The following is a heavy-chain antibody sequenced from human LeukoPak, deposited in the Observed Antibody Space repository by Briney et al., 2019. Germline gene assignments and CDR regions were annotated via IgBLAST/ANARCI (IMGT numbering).Heavy chain of an antibody. Sequence: SETLSLTRTVSGGSISSYYWNWIRQPPGKGLEWIGYIYYSGSPDYNPSLKSRVTISIDTSKNQFSLKLSSVTAADTAVYYCARTTEGGYTYDYFYYYYMDVWGKGTTVTISS. CDR2: IYYSGSP. D-gene: IGHD5-18*01. CDR3: ARTTEGGYTYDYFYYYYMDV. CDR1: GGSISSYY. V-gene: IGHV4-59*01. J-gene: IGHJ6*03.